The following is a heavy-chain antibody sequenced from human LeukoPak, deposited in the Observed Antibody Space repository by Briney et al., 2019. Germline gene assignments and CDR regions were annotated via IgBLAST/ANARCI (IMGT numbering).Heavy chain of an antibody. V-gene: IGHV4-39*07. Sequence: SETLSLTCTVSGGSISSSSYYWGWIRQPPGKGLEWIGSIYYSGSTYYNPSLKSRVTISVDTSKNQFSLKLSSVTAADTAVYYCASIYDFEDDYWGQGTLVTVSS. CDR3: ASIYDFEDDY. J-gene: IGHJ4*02. CDR1: GGSISSSSYY. CDR2: IYYSGST. D-gene: IGHD3-3*01.